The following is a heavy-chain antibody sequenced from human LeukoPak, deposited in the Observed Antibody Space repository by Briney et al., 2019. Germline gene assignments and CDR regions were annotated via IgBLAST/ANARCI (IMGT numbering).Heavy chain of an antibody. D-gene: IGHD6-13*01. CDR2: IYYSGST. Sequence: PSETLSLTCVVYGGSFSGYYWSWIRQPPGKGLEWIGYIYYSGSTNYNPSLKSRVTISVDTSKNQFSLKLSSVTAADTAVYYCARAPLEESSPLDYWGQGTLVTVSS. V-gene: IGHV4-59*01. CDR1: GGSFSGYY. CDR3: ARAPLEESSPLDY. J-gene: IGHJ4*02.